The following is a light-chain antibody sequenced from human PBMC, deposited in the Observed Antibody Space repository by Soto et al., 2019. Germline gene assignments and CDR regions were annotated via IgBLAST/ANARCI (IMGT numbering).Light chain of an antibody. V-gene: IGKV3-11*02. CDR1: QSISGY. J-gene: IGKJ5*01. CDR2: ADS. Sequence: ETAWTQPRATLHLSGCQRATLSCRASQSISGYLGWYQQKPGQAPRLLIYADSNRATGIPARFSGSGSGRDFTLTISSLEPEDFSVYYCQQRYTWPITFGHGIRLEIK. CDR3: QQRYTWPIT.